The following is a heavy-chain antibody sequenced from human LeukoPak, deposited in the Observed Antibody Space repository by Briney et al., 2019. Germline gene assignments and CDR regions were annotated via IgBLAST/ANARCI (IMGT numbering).Heavy chain of an antibody. CDR1: GFTFRGYA. CDR3: AKDRVRIAATGVDY. CDR2: ISDSGGST. J-gene: IGHJ4*02. Sequence: GGSLRLSCAASGFTFRGYAMGWVRRAPGKGLEWVSGISDSGGSTYYADSVKGRFTISRDNSKNTLYLQMHSLRADDTAVYYCAKDRVRIAATGVDYWGQGTLVTVSS. D-gene: IGHD6-6*01. V-gene: IGHV3-23*01.